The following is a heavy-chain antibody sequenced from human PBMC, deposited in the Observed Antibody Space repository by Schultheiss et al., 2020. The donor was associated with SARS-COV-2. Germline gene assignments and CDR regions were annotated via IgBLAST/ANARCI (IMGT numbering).Heavy chain of an antibody. Sequence: SETLSLTCAVSGGSISSSNWWSWVRQHPGKGLEWIGYIYYSGSTYYNPSLKSRVTISVDTSKNQFSLKLSSVTAADTAVYYCARDRYYDFWSGYYSDYYYGMDVWGQGTTVTVSS. D-gene: IGHD3-3*01. V-gene: IGHV4-31*11. CDR2: IYYSGST. J-gene: IGHJ6*02. CDR3: ARDRYYDFWSGYYSDYYYGMDV. CDR1: GGSISSSNW.